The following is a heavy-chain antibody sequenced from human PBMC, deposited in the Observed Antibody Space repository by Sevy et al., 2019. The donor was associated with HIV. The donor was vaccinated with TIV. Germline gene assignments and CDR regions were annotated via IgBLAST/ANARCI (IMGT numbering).Heavy chain of an antibody. D-gene: IGHD3-22*01. Sequence: ASVKVSCKVSGYTLTGLSMHWVRQAPGKGLEGMGSFDPEDGERIYAQKLEGRVTMTEDTSAEKAYMELNSLRSEDTAVYYCAATKDYYDSSGCPFDYWGQGTLVTVSS. CDR3: AATKDYYDSSGCPFDY. V-gene: IGHV1-24*01. J-gene: IGHJ4*02. CDR2: FDPEDGER. CDR1: GYTLTGLS.